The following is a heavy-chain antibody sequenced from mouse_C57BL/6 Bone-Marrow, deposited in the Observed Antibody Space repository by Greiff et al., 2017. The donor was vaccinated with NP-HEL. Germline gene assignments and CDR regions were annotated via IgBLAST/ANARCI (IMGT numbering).Heavy chain of an antibody. CDR1: GFNIKDYY. J-gene: IGHJ3*01. D-gene: IGHD1-1*01. CDR3: AREPRVYYYGSGPWFAD. CDR2: IDPEDGET. V-gene: IGHV14-2*01. Sequence: VQLKESGAELVKPGASVKLSCTASGFNIKDYYMHWVKQRTEQGLEWIGRIDPEDGETKYAPKFQGKATITADTSSNTAYLQLSSLTSEDTADYYGAREPRVYYYGSGPWFADWGQGALVTVSA.